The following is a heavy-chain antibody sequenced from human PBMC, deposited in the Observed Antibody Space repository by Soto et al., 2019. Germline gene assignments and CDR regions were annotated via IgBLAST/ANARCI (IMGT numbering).Heavy chain of an antibody. D-gene: IGHD2-21*01. CDR2: INHSGST. Sequence: QVQLQQWGAGLLKPSETLSLTCAVYGGSFSGYYWSWIRQPPGKGLEWIGEINHSGSTNYNPSLKRRVTISVDTSKNQFSLKLSSVTAADTAVYYCARLGVKDHSISFDYCGQGTLVTVAS. CDR1: GGSFSGYY. J-gene: IGHJ4*02. V-gene: IGHV4-34*01. CDR3: ARLGVKDHSISFDY.